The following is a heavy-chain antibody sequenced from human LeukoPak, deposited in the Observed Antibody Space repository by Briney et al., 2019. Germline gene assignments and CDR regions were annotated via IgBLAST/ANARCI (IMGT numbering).Heavy chain of an antibody. J-gene: IGHJ4*02. V-gene: IGHV3-48*03. CDR1: GFTFSSYE. CDR3: ARVGGTGDGVY. CDR2: ISSSGRTI. D-gene: IGHD7-27*01. Sequence: GGSLRLSCAASGFTFSSYEMNWVRQAPGKGLEWVSYISSSGRTIYYADSVKGRFTISRDNAKNSLYLQMNSLRAGDTAVYYCARVGGTGDGVYWGQGTLVTVSS.